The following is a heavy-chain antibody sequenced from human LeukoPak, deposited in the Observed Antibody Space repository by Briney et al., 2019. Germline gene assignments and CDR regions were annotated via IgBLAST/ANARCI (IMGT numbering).Heavy chain of an antibody. CDR3: AASTYGSGSYVGFDS. J-gene: IGHJ4*02. Sequence: GESLKTPCKGPVYTFTNNWIGGVRQMPGKGLEWMGIMYPGDSDTRYSPSFQGQITISADRSISTTYLQWSSLTVSDTAMYYCAASTYGSGSYVGFDSWGQGTLVSVSS. CDR2: MYPGDSDT. CDR1: VYTFTNNW. V-gene: IGHV5-51*01. D-gene: IGHD3-10*01.